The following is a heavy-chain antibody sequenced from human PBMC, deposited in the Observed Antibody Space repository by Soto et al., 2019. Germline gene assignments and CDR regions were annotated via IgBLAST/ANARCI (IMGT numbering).Heavy chain of an antibody. CDR1: GGTFSSYA. CDR2: IIPIFGTA. D-gene: IGHD3-22*01. J-gene: IGHJ4*02. V-gene: IGHV1-69*12. Sequence: QVQLVQSGAEVKKPGSSVKVSCKASGGTFSSYAISWVRQAPGQGLEWMGGIIPIFGTANYAQKFQGRVTITADESTSTAYMELSSLRSEDTAVYYCARRVPPDYYDSSGYYFDYWGQGTLVTVSS. CDR3: ARRVPPDYYDSSGYYFDY.